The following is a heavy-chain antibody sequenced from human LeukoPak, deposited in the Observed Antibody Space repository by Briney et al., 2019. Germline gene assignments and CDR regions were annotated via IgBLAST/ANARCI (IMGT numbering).Heavy chain of an antibody. Sequence: GGSLRLSCAASGFAFSSYVMSWVRQAPGKGLEWVSSISSSGSYIYYADSVKGRFTISRDNAKNSLSLQMNSLRAEDTAVYYCERAPSYSGSYWFDPWGRGTLVTVSS. V-gene: IGHV3-21*01. J-gene: IGHJ5*02. CDR2: ISSSGSYI. D-gene: IGHD1-26*01. CDR1: GFAFSSYV. CDR3: ERAPSYSGSYWFDP.